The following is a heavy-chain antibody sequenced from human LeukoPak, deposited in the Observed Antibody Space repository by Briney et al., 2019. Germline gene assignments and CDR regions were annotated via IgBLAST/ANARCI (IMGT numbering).Heavy chain of an antibody. CDR1: GGTFSSYA. CDR2: IIPIFGTA. J-gene: IGHJ4*02. CDR3: ARENSNSWYLDY. V-gene: IGHV1-69*13. D-gene: IGHD6-13*01. Sequence: SVKVSCKASGGTFSSYAISWVRQAPGQGLEWMGGIIPIFGTANYAQKFQGRVTITADESTSTAYMELSSLRSADTAVYYCARENSNSWYLDYWGQGTLVTVSS.